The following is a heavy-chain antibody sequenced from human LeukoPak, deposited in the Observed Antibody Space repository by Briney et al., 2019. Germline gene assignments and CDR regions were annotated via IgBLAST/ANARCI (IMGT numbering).Heavy chain of an antibody. D-gene: IGHD3-22*01. Sequence: PGGSLRLSCAASGFTFSDYYMSWIRQAPGKGLEWVSYISSSGSTLYYADSVKGRFTISRDNAKNSLYLQMNSLRAEDTAVYYCARGSDYYDSSGYYPNNYFDYWGQGTLVTVSS. V-gene: IGHV3-11*01. CDR3: ARGSDYYDSSGYYPNNYFDY. CDR1: GFTFSDYY. CDR2: ISSSGSTL. J-gene: IGHJ4*02.